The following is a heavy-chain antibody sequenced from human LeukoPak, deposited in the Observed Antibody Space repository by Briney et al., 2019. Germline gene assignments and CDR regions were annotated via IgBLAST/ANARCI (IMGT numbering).Heavy chain of an antibody. D-gene: IGHD5-18*01. Sequence: SETLSLTCTVSGGSISSYYWSWIRQPPGKGLEWIGYIYYSGSTNYNPSLKSRVTISVDTSKNQFSLKLSSVTAADTAVYYCARGGAEDTAMVTGGAFDIWGQGTMVTVSP. CDR3: ARGGAEDTAMVTGGAFDI. J-gene: IGHJ3*02. CDR2: IYYSGST. V-gene: IGHV4-59*01. CDR1: GGSISSYY.